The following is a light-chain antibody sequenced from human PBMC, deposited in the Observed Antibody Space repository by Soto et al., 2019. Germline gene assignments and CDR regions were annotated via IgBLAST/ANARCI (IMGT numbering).Light chain of an antibody. Sequence: DVQMTQSPSTLSASVGDRVIITCRASQSISSWVAWYQQKPGKAPKLLIFDASSLQSGVPSRFSGSGSGTEFTLTISSLQPDDFATYYCQQYNSYPITFGQGTRLEIK. CDR1: QSISSW. V-gene: IGKV1-5*01. CDR2: DAS. CDR3: QQYNSYPIT. J-gene: IGKJ5*01.